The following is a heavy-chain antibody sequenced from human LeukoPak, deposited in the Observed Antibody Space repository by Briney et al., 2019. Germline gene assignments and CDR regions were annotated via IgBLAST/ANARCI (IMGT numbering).Heavy chain of an antibody. CDR1: GFTFNTYT. V-gene: IGHV3-48*01. CDR2: ISGSSGII. CDR3: ARXSTXYESSGQVPFDY. J-gene: IGHJ4*02. D-gene: IGHD3-22*01. Sequence: HPGGSLRLSCAASGFTFNTYTMNWVRQAPGKGLEWVSYISGSSGIIDYADSVRGRFTISRDNAKNSLYLQMNSLRAEDTAVYYCARXSTXYESSGQVPFDYWGQGTLVTVSS.